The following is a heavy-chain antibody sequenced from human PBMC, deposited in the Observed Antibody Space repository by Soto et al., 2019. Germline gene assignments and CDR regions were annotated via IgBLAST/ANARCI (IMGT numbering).Heavy chain of an antibody. CDR3: AKATATGGGAFDI. CDR1: GFTCSSYD. D-gene: IGHD2-8*02. Sequence: GGSLRLSCAASGFTCSSYDMSWVRQAPGKGLEWVSTILVDGRTFYVDSVKGRFTISRDNSKNTVYLQMDGLTAGDTALYYCAKATATGGGAFDICGQGTMVTVSS. V-gene: IGHV3-23*01. CDR2: ILVDGRT. J-gene: IGHJ3*02.